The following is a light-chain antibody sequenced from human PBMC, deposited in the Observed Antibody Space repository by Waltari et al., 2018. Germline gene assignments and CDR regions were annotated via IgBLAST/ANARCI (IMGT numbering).Light chain of an antibody. CDR2: SNN. Sequence: QSVLTQPPSASGTPGQGVTISCSGSRSNIGTNIVNWYQQLPGTAPKVLIYSNNQRPSGGPDRVSGSKSGTSASLAVSGLQSEDEGDYYCATWDDSLNGVVFGGGTKLTVL. J-gene: IGLJ2*01. CDR1: RSNIGTNI. V-gene: IGLV1-44*01. CDR3: ATWDDSLNGVV.